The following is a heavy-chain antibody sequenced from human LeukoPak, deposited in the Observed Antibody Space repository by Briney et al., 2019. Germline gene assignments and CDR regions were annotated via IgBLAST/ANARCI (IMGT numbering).Heavy chain of an antibody. CDR3: ARERSPWGGGSWYYFDH. D-gene: IGHD2-15*01. CDR1: GASVSSGSYY. Sequence: PSETLSLTCSVSGASVSSGSYYWSWIRQPPGKGLEWIGNIYYSGNTNYNPSLKGRVTTSVVTSKNQFSLRLSYVTPADTVVYYSARERSPWGGGSWYYFDHWGQGALVTVSS. V-gene: IGHV4-61*01. CDR2: IYYSGNT. J-gene: IGHJ4*02.